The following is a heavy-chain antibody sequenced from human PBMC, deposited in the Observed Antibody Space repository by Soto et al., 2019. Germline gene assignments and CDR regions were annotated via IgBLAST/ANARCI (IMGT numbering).Heavy chain of an antibody. J-gene: IGHJ6*02. CDR3: ARVYNWNDVHYSYGMDV. Sequence: ASVKVSCKASGYTFTSYGISWVRQAPGQGLEWMGWISAYNGNTNYAQKLQGRVTMTTDTSTSTAYMELRSLRSDDTAVYYCARVYNWNDVHYSYGMDVWGQGTTVTVSS. CDR2: ISAYNGNT. CDR1: GYTFTSYG. V-gene: IGHV1-18*01. D-gene: IGHD1-1*01.